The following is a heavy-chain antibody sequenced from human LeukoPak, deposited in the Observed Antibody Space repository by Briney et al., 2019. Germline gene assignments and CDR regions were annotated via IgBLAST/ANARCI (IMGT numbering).Heavy chain of an antibody. CDR3: ARALREYSSSWFSDF. CDR2: ISPYSGST. V-gene: IGHV1-18*01. CDR1: GYTFRSYG. J-gene: IGHJ4*02. D-gene: IGHD6-13*01. Sequence: PGASVKVSCRASGYTFRSYGISWVRQAPGQGLEWMGWISPYSGSTNYPQKFQGRVTVTMDTSTSTAYMELRSLRSDDTAVYFCARALREYSSSWFSDFWGQGTLVTVSS.